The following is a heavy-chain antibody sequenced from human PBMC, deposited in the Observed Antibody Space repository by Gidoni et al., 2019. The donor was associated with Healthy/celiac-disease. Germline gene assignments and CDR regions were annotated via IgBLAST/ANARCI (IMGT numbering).Heavy chain of an antibody. V-gene: IGHV1-46*01. J-gene: IGHJ4*02. CDR3: ARGALFKSGYDARTDY. CDR1: GYTFTSYY. D-gene: IGHD5-12*01. Sequence: QVQLVQSGAEVKKPGASVKVSCKASGYTFTSYYMHWVRQAPGQGLEWMGIINPSGGSTSYAQKFQGRVTMTRDTSTSTVYMELSSLRSEDTAVYYCARGALFKSGYDARTDYWGQGTLVTVSS. CDR2: INPSGGST.